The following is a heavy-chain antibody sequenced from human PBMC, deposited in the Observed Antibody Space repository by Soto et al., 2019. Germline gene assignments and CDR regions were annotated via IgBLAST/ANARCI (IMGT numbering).Heavy chain of an antibody. CDR3: ARGTYGRGNWFDP. CDR1: GGSISSSNW. V-gene: IGHV4-4*02. J-gene: IGHJ5*02. CDR2: IYHSGST. Sequence: KSSETLSLTCAVSGGSISSSNWWSWVRQPPGKGLEWIGEIYHSGSTNYNPSLKSRVTISVDKSKNQFSLKLSSVTAADTAVYYCARGTYGRGNWFDPWGQGTLVTVSS. D-gene: IGHD3-10*01.